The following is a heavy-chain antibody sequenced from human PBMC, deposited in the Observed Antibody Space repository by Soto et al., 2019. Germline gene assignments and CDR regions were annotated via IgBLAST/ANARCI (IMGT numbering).Heavy chain of an antibody. CDR1: GYTFTSYG. CDR3: AREELTTVTTIDH. Sequence: QVQMVQSGAEVKKPGASVKVSCKTSGYTFTSYGISWVRQAPGQGLEWMGWISGHNGNTHYAQKLQDRVTMTTDTTTSTGYMELESLRSDDTAVYYCAREELTTVTTIDHWGQGTLVTVSS. V-gene: IGHV1-18*01. J-gene: IGHJ4*02. CDR2: ISGHNGNT. D-gene: IGHD4-17*01.